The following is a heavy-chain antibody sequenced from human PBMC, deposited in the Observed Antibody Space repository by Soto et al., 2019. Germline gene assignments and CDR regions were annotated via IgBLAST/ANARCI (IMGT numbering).Heavy chain of an antibody. J-gene: IGHJ4*02. CDR3: AREFGYYFDY. D-gene: IGHD3-10*01. Sequence: PSETLSLTCAVSGGSISSGGYSWSWIRQPPGKGLEWIGYIYHGGSSYYNPSLKSRVTISIDSSQNQFSLKLSSVTAADTAVYYCAREFGYYFDYWGQGTLVTVSS. V-gene: IGHV4-30-2*01. CDR1: GGSISSGGYS. CDR2: IYHGGSS.